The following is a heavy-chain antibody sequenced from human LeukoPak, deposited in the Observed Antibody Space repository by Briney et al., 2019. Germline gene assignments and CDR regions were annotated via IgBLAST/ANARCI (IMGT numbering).Heavy chain of an antibody. CDR1: GGSFSGSY. J-gene: IGHJ5*02. CDR3: ARGYYDYVWGSYRYNWFDP. D-gene: IGHD3-16*02. Sequence: SETLSLTCAVYGGSFSGSYWSWIRQPPGKGLEWIGEINHSGSTNYNPSLKSRVTISVDTSKNQFSLKLSSVTAADTAVYYCARGYYDYVWGSYRYNWFDPWGQGTLVTVSS. V-gene: IGHV4-34*01. CDR2: INHSGST.